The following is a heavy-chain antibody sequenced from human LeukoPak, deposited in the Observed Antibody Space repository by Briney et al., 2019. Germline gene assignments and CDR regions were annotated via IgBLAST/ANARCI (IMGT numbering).Heavy chain of an antibody. CDR3: AKRIPLDY. CDR1: GFTFNDYY. Sequence: GGSLRLSCAASGFTFNDYYMSWIRKAPGRGLEWVSYIRSSGSTIYYADSVKGRFTISRDNAKNSLYLQMNSLRAEDTAVYYCAKRIPLDYWGQGTLVTVSS. CDR2: IRSSGSTI. V-gene: IGHV3-11*01. J-gene: IGHJ4*02.